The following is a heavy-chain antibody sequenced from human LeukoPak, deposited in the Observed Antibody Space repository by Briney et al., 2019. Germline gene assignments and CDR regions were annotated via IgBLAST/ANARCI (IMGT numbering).Heavy chain of an antibody. J-gene: IGHJ4*02. CDR1: GFTFSSYA. D-gene: IGHD2-2*01. CDR2: ISGSGGST. Sequence: PGGSLRLSCAASGFTFSSYAMSWVRQAPGKGLEWVSAISGSGGSTYYADSVKGRFTISRDNAKNSLYLQMNSLRAEDTAVYYCARDAPYCSSTSCHFDCWGQGTLVTVSS. V-gene: IGHV3-23*01. CDR3: ARDAPYCSSTSCHFDC.